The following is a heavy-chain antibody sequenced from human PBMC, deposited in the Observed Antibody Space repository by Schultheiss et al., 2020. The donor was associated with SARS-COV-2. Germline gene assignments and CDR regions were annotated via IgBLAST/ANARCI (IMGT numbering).Heavy chain of an antibody. CDR3: ARDRVRDGDSWYFDL. CDR1: GFTFSSYS. J-gene: IGHJ2*01. CDR2: ISSSSSTI. D-gene: IGHD4-17*01. Sequence: GESLKISCAASGFTFSSYSMNWVRQAPGKGLEWVSYISSSSSTIYYADSVKGRFTISRDNAKNSLYLQMNSLRAEDTAVYYCARDRVRDGDSWYFDLWGRGTLVTVSS. V-gene: IGHV3-48*01.